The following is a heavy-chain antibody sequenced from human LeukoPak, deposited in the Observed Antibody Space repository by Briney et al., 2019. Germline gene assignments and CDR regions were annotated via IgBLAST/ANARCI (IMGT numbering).Heavy chain of an antibody. D-gene: IGHD6-13*01. CDR2: ISSSGSTI. CDR3: ARDRAAAGYDY. Sequence: GGSLRLSCAASGFTFSSNEMNWVRQAPGKGLEWVSYISSSGSTIYYADSVKGRFTISRDNAKNSLYLQMNSLRAEDTAVYYCARDRAAAGYDYWGQGTLVTVSS. J-gene: IGHJ4*02. CDR1: GFTFSSNE. V-gene: IGHV3-48*03.